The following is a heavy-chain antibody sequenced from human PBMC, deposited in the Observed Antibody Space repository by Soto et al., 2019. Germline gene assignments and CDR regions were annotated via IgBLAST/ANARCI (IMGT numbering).Heavy chain of an antibody. CDR2: IDYSGST. CDR1: GGSISSGGYY. D-gene: IGHD5-18*01. Sequence: QVQLQESGPGLVKPSQTLSLTCTVSGGSISSGGYYWSWIRQHPGKGLEWIGYIDYSGSTYYNPSLKSRVTISVDTSKNQFSLKMSSVTAADTAVYYCARSGYSYGPNPLLYWGQGTLVTVSS. CDR3: ARSGYSYGPNPLLY. J-gene: IGHJ4*02. V-gene: IGHV4-31*03.